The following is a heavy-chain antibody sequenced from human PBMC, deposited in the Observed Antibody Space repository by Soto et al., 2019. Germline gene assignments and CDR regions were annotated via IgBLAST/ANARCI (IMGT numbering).Heavy chain of an antibody. V-gene: IGHV4-34*01. Sequence: SETLSLTCAVYGGSFSGYYWSWIRQPPGKGLEWIGEINHSGSTNYNPSLKSRVTISVDTSKNQFSLKLSSVTAADTAVHYCASMVRGVIIRQYYYMDVWGKGTTVTVSS. CDR2: INHSGST. D-gene: IGHD3-10*01. CDR1: GGSFSGYY. CDR3: ASMVRGVIIRQYYYMDV. J-gene: IGHJ6*03.